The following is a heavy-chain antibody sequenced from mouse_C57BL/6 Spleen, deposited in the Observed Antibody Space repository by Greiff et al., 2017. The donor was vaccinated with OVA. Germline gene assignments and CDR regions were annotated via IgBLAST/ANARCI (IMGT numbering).Heavy chain of an antibody. CDR1: GYTFTSYW. Sequence: VQLQQPGAELVKPGASVKMSCTASGYTFTSYWMPWVKQRPGQGLEWIGNICPGSGSTNYTEKLKSKATLTVDTSSSTAYLQLSSLTSEDSAVYYCASPCGSSSWYFDVWGTGTTVTVSS. CDR3: ASPCGSSSWYFDV. CDR2: ICPGSGST. J-gene: IGHJ1*03. V-gene: IGHV1-55*01. D-gene: IGHD1-1*01.